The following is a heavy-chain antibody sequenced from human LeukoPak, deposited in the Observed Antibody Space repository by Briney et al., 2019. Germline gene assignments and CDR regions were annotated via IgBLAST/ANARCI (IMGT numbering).Heavy chain of an antibody. Sequence: AASVKVSCKASGYIFIGSYVHWVRQAPGHGLEWMGWINPKSGGANYAQKFQGRVTMTRDTSINTVYMELSSLRSDDTAMYYCARDYCTDDDCYFDYWGQGTLVTVSS. CDR3: ARDYCTDDDCYFDY. CDR2: INPKSGGA. J-gene: IGHJ4*02. CDR1: GYIFIGSY. V-gene: IGHV1-2*02. D-gene: IGHD2-8*01.